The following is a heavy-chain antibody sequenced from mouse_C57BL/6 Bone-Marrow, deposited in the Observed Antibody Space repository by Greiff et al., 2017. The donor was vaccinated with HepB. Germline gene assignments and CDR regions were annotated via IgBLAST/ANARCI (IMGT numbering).Heavy chain of an antibody. J-gene: IGHJ2*01. CDR3: ARSRNY. V-gene: IGHV1-55*01. CDR1: GYTFTSYW. Sequence: VQLQQPGAELVKPGASVKMSCKASGYTFTSYWITWVKQRPGQGLEWIGDIYPGSGSTNYNEKFKSKSTLTVDTSASSAYMQLSSLTSEDSAVYYCARSRNYWGQGTTLTVSS. CDR2: IYPGSGST.